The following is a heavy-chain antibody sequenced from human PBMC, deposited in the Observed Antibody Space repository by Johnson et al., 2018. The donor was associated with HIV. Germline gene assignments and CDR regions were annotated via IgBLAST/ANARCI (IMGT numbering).Heavy chain of an antibody. J-gene: IGHJ3*02. D-gene: IGHD4-23*01. CDR3: ASGQDGGNSVGAPDVFDI. CDR1: GFTFTSYG. V-gene: IGHV3-30*03. Sequence: VQLVESGGGLVQPGGSLRLSCAASGFTFTSYGMHWVRQAPGKGLEWVAVISYDGNNKYYADSVKGRFTISRDNSKNTLYLQMNSLRAEDTAVYYCASGQDGGNSVGAPDVFDIWGQGTMVTVSS. CDR2: ISYDGNNK.